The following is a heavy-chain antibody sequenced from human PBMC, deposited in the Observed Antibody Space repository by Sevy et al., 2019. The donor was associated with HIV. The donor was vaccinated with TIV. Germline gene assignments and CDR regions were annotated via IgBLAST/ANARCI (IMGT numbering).Heavy chain of an antibody. V-gene: IGHV3-11*06. Sequence: GGSLRLSCAASGFTFSDYYMSWIRQAPGKGLEWVSYISSSSSYTNYADSVKGRFTISRDNAKNSLYLQMNSLRAEDTAVYYRARGERAPYYDILTGPDYWGQGTLVTVSS. CDR3: ARGERAPYYDILTGPDY. CDR2: ISSSSSYT. D-gene: IGHD3-9*01. J-gene: IGHJ4*02. CDR1: GFTFSDYY.